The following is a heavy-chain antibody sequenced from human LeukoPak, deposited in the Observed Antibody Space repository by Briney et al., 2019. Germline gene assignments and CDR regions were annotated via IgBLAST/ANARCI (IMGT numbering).Heavy chain of an antibody. Sequence: GGSLRLSCAASGFTFSSYSMNWVRRAPGKGLEWVSSISSSSSYIYYADSVKGRFTISRDNAKNSLYLQMNSLRAEDTAVYYCARTPAIVVVPAAMEYYFDYWGQGTLVTVSS. CDR2: ISSSSSYI. J-gene: IGHJ4*02. V-gene: IGHV3-21*01. CDR1: GFTFSSYS. CDR3: ARTPAIVVVPAAMEYYFDY. D-gene: IGHD2-2*01.